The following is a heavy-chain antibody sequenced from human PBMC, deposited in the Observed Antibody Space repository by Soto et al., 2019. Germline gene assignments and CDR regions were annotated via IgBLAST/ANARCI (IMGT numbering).Heavy chain of an antibody. CDR3: ARPHGGSSGWDNWFDP. Sequence: PSETLSLTCTVSGGSISSSSYYWGWIRQPPGKGLEWIGTIYYSGGTNYNPSLKSRVTISVDTSKNQFSLKLTSVTAADTAVYYCARPHGGSSGWDNWFDPWGQGTLVTVSS. CDR2: IYYSGGT. J-gene: IGHJ5*02. V-gene: IGHV4-39*07. CDR1: GGSISSSSYY. D-gene: IGHD6-25*01.